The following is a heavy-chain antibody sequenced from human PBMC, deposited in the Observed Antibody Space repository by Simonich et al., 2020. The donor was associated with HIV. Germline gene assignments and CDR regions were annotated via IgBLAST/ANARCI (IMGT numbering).Heavy chain of an antibody. V-gene: IGHV3-21*01. Sequence: EVQLVESGGGLVKPGGSLRLSCAASGFTFSSYSMNWVRQAPGKGLEWVSSISSSSSYIYYADSVKGRFTISRDNGKNSLYREMNSLRAEDTAVYYCARDGRKGSSTSCSDYWGQGTLVTVSS. CDR2: ISSSSSYI. J-gene: IGHJ4*02. CDR3: ARDGRKGSSTSCSDY. D-gene: IGHD2-2*01. CDR1: GFTFSSYS.